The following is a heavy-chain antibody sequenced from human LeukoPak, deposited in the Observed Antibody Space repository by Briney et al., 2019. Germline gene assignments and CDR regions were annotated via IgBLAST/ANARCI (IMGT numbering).Heavy chain of an antibody. CDR3: ARRYFDY. J-gene: IGHJ4*02. V-gene: IGHV3-7*01. Sequence: GGSLRLSCAASGFTFSNHAMTWVRQAPGKGLEWVANIKQDGSEKHYVDSVKGRFTISRGNAENSLYLQMNSLRAEDTAVYYCARRYFDYWGQGTLVTVSS. CDR1: GFTFSNHA. CDR2: IKQDGSEK.